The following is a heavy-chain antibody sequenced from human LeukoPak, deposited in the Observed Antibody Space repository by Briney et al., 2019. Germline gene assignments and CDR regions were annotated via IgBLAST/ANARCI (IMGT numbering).Heavy chain of an antibody. D-gene: IGHD6-13*01. V-gene: IGHV4-34*01. CDR1: GGSFSGYY. J-gene: IGHJ4*02. CDR3: ARIALRGYSSSWAVFDY. CDR2: INHSGST. Sequence: SETLSLTCAVYGGSFSGYYWSWIRQPPGKGLEWIGEINHSGSTNYNPSLKSRVTISVDTSKNQFSLKLSSVTAADTAVYYCARIALRGYSSSWAVFDYWGQGTLVTVSS.